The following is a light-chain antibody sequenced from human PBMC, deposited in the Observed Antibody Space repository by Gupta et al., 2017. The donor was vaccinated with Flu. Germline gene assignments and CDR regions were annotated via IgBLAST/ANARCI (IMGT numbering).Light chain of an antibody. J-gene: IGKJ3*01. CDR2: ATS. CDR3: EQSDTYPFT. CDR1: QGMGRY. V-gene: IGKV1-9*01. Sequence: PSFMSASVGDRVTITCRASQGMGRYLAWYQQKPGRAPKLLTYATSTLQRGVPSRFSGSGSGTEFTLTIDSLQPEDFANYYCEQSDTYPFTFGPGTKVDVK.